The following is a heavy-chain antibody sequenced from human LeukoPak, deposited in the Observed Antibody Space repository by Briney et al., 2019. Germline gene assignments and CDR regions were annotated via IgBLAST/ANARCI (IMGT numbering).Heavy chain of an antibody. V-gene: IGHV4-59*01. J-gene: IGHJ2*01. Sequence: SETLSLTCTVSGVSINASYWSWIRQPPGRALEWIGYISDGGRSNSKSSLQSRVTMSADTSKNQFSLTLQSVTAGDTAVYYCARPQWNNPRVFWDFDVWGPGALVTVSS. CDR1: GVSINASY. D-gene: IGHD1/OR15-1a*01. CDR3: ARPQWNNPRVFWDFDV. CDR2: ISDGGRS.